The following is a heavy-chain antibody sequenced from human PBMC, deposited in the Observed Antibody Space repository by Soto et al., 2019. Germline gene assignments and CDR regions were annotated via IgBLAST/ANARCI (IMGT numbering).Heavy chain of an antibody. Sequence: SETLSLTCTVSGGSISSCDYYWSWIRQPPGKSLEWIGYIYYSGSTYYNPSLKSRVTISVDTSKNQFSLKLSSVTAADTAVYYCARAMVVTQNWFDLWGQGTLVTVSS. D-gene: IGHD2-21*02. CDR2: IYYSGST. V-gene: IGHV4-30-4*01. J-gene: IGHJ5*02. CDR1: GGSISSCDYY. CDR3: ARAMVVTQNWFDL.